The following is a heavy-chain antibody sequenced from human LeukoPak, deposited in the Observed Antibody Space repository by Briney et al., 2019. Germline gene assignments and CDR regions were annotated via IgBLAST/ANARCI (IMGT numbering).Heavy chain of an antibody. J-gene: IGHJ5*02. D-gene: IGHD6-13*01. CDR2: INPNSGGT. V-gene: IGHV1-2*02. CDR3: ARADSGIAAAGMFDP. Sequence: ASVKVSCKASGYTFTGYYMHWVRQAPGQGLEWMGWINPNSGGTNYAQKFQGRVTMTRDTYISTAYMELSRLRSDDTAVYYCARADSGIAAAGMFDPWGQGSLVSVSS. CDR1: GYTFTGYY.